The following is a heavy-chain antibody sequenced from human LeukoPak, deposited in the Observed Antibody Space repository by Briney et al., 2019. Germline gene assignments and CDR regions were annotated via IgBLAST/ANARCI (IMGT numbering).Heavy chain of an antibody. CDR3: ARRPSGGVVIIPPPYYYGMDV. CDR2: INHSGST. D-gene: IGHD3-3*01. J-gene: IGHJ6*02. CDR1: GGSFSGYY. V-gene: IGHV4-34*01. Sequence: SETLSLTCAVYGGSFSGYYWSWIRQPPGKGLEWIGEINHSGSTNYNPSLKSRVTISVDTSKNQFPLKLSPVTAADTAVYYCARRPSGGVVIIPPPYYYGMDVWGQGTTVTVSS.